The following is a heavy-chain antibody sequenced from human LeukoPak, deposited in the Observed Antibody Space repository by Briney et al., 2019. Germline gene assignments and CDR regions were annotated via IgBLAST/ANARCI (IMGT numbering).Heavy chain of an antibody. D-gene: IGHD2-2*01. CDR2: ISYDGSNK. CDR3: ARDRRYCSSTSCLSPTFMDV. Sequence: PGGSLRLSCAASGFTFSSYGMHWVRQAPGKGLEWVAVISYDGSNKYYADSVKGRFTISRDNSKNTLYLQMNSLRAEDTAVYYCARDRRYCSSTSCLSPTFMDVWGQGTTVTVSS. J-gene: IGHJ6*02. CDR1: GFTFSSYG. V-gene: IGHV3-30*19.